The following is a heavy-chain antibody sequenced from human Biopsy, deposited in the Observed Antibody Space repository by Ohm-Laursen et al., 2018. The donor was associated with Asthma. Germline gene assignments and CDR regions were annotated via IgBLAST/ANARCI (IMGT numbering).Heavy chain of an antibody. D-gene: IGHD1-1*01. CDR3: VRDGTDDAFDV. Sequence: LSLTCAASGFSFSNFAIHWVRQAPGKGLEWVGVISKDASTQDYADSVKGRFTMARDNSKNTLDLQMNSLREEDTAVYYCVRDGTDDAFDVWGQGTVVSVSS. V-gene: IGHV3-30*01. CDR1: GFSFSNFA. J-gene: IGHJ3*01. CDR2: ISKDASTQ.